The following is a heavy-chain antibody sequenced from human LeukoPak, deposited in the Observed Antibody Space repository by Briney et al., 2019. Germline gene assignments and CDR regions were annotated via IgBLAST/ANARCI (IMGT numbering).Heavy chain of an antibody. D-gene: IGHD1-7*01. Sequence: SETLSLTCAVYGGSFSGYYWSWIRQPPGKGLEWIGEINHSGSTNYNPSLKSRVTISVDTSRNQFSLKLRSVTAADTAMFYCARLYGNFQNYYDYWGQGTLVAVSS. J-gene: IGHJ4*02. CDR3: ARLYGNFQNYYDY. CDR1: GGSFSGYY. CDR2: INHSGST. V-gene: IGHV4-34*01.